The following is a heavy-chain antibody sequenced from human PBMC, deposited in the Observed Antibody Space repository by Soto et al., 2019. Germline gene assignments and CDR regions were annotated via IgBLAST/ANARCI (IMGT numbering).Heavy chain of an antibody. CDR2: INAGNGNT. V-gene: IGHV1-3*01. D-gene: IGHD6-19*01. J-gene: IGHJ4*02. CDR1: GYTFTSYA. Sequence: ASVKVSSKASGYTFTSYAMHWVRQAPGQRLEWMGWINAGNGNTKYSQKFQGRVTITRDTSASTAYMELNSLRAEDTATYYCAKAKTTGWFYFDYWGQGTLVTVSS. CDR3: AKAKTTGWFYFDY.